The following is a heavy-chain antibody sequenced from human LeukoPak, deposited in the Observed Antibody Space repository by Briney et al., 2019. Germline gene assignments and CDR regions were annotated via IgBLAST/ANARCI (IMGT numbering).Heavy chain of an antibody. D-gene: IGHD3-16*01. CDR3: ARKALGGAAYYYGMDV. CDR2: INAGNGNT. CDR1: GYTFTSYA. V-gene: IGHV1-3*01. J-gene: IGHJ6*02. Sequence: ASVKVSCKASGYTFTSYAMHWVRQAPGQRLEWMGWINAGNGNTKYSQKFQGRVTITRDTSASTAYMELSSLRSEDTAVYYCARKALGGAAYYYGMDVWGQGTTVTVSS.